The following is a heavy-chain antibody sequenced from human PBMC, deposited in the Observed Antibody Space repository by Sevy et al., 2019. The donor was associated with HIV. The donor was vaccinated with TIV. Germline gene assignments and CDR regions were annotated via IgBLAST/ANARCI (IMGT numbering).Heavy chain of an antibody. D-gene: IGHD2-2*01. J-gene: IGHJ5*02. Sequence: SETLSLTCAVHDGSFSGYYWNWIRQLPGKGLEWIGEINESGIAYYNPSLKSRVTISVDTSKKQFSLKLNSVTAVDSAVYFSARSPPVVVVPGAPSWLDPWAQGTLVTVSS. CDR1: DGSFSGYY. V-gene: IGHV4-34*01. CDR3: ARSPPVVVVPGAPSWLDP. CDR2: INESGIA.